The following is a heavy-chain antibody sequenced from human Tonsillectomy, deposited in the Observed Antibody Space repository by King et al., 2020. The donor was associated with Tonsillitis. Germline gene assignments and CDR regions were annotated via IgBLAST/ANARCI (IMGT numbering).Heavy chain of an antibody. CDR1: GFSVSSNY. J-gene: IGHJ3*02. D-gene: IGHD2-21*01. Sequence: VQLVESGGGLIQPGGSLRLSCAASGFSVSSNYMSWVRQAPGKGLEWVSVIYSGGKIYYADSVKGRFTISRDNSDNILYLQMTSLRAEDTAVYYCARDLDWGRVGAFAIWGQGTMVTVSS. CDR3: ARDLDWGRVGAFAI. V-gene: IGHV3-53*01. CDR2: IYSGGKI.